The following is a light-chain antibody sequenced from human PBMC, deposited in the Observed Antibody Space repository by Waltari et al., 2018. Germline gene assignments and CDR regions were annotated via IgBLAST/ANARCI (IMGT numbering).Light chain of an antibody. Sequence: EIVLTQSPGTLSVSPGESATLSCRTSQSVDSFYVSWYQQKPGQARRRIILGASSRATGVPDRFSGSGSGTHFTLTISRLEPEDFAVYYCQQYGAARYTFGPGTRLDLK. CDR2: GAS. J-gene: IGKJ3*01. CDR3: QQYGAARYT. V-gene: IGKV3-20*01. CDR1: QSVDSFY.